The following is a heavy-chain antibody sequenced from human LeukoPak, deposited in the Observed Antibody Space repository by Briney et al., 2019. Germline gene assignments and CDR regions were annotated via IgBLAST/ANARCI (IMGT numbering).Heavy chain of an antibody. CDR3: AKDLGGGSSGWYGGRGFDY. D-gene: IGHD6-19*01. V-gene: IGHV3-23*01. CDR1: GFTVSNNY. CDR2: ISGSGGST. J-gene: IGHJ4*02. Sequence: GGSLRLSCAASGFTVSNNYMRWVRQAPGKGLEWVSAISGSGGSTYYADSVKGRFTISRDNSKNTLYLQMNSLRAEDTAVYYCAKDLGGGSSGWYGGRGFDYWGQGTLVTVSS.